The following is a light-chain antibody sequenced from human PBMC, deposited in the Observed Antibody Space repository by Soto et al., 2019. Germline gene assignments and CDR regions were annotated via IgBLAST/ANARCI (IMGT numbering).Light chain of an antibody. CDR3: CSYAGSITFYV. V-gene: IGLV2-23*02. J-gene: IGLJ1*01. CDR2: EVT. CDR1: SSDVGSYNL. Sequence: QSALTQPAYVSGSPGQSITISCTGTSSDVGSYNLVSWYQQHPGKAPKLMIYEVTKWPSGVSNRFSGSKSGNTASLTISGLQSEDEADYYCCSYAGSITFYVFGTGTKVTVL.